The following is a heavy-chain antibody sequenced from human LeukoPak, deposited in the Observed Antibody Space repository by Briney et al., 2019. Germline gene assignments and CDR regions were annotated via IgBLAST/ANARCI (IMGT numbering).Heavy chain of an antibody. D-gene: IGHD3-22*01. CDR1: GFTFSSYA. V-gene: IGHV3-30-3*01. Sequence: GGSLRLSCAASGFTFSSYAMHWVRQAPGKGLEWVAVISYDGSNKYYADSVKGRFTISRDNSKNTLYLQMNSLRAEDTAAYYCARDFSGYDHYWGQGTLVTVSS. J-gene: IGHJ4*02. CDR3: ARDFSGYDHY. CDR2: ISYDGSNK.